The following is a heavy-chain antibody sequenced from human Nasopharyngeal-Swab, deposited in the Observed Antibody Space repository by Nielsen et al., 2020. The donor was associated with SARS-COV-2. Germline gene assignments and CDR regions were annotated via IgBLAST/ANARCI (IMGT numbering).Heavy chain of an antibody. CDR3: ARDPSSIAARPDYYYGMDV. Sequence: GESLKISCAASGFTFSSYWMSWVRQAPGKGLEWVANIKQDGSEKYYVDSVKGRFTISRDNAKNSLYLQMNSLRAEDTAVYYCARDPSSIAARPDYYYGMDVWGQGTTVTVSS. J-gene: IGHJ6*02. CDR2: IKQDGSEK. V-gene: IGHV3-7*01. CDR1: GFTFSSYW. D-gene: IGHD6-6*01.